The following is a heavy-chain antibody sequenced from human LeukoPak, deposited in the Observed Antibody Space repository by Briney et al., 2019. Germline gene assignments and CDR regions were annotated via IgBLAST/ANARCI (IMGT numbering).Heavy chain of an antibody. D-gene: IGHD3-10*01. CDR3: AKDSYGGSGSYYLYSFDM. CDR2: ISWNSGSI. V-gene: IGHV3-9*01. J-gene: IGHJ3*02. CDR1: GFTFDDYA. Sequence: GRSLSLSCAASGFTFDDYAMHWVRQAPGKGLEWVSGISWNSGSIGYADSVKGRFTISRDKAKNSLYLQMSSLRVEDTALYYCAKDSYGGSGSYYLYSFDMWGQGTMVTVSS.